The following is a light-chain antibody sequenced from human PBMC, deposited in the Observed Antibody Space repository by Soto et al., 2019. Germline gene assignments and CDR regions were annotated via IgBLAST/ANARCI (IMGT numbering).Light chain of an antibody. J-gene: IGKJ5*01. CDR2: DGS. Sequence: VLTGSPATLSMSPGQRVTLSGRASQNLHSFLNWYQQRPGQAPRPRIYDGSKRAAGVPDRISGDGSGTDYTLTICSLEPEDFAVYYCQQRTRWPMTFGQGTRLEI. CDR1: QNLHSF. V-gene: IGKV3-11*01. CDR3: QQRTRWPMT.